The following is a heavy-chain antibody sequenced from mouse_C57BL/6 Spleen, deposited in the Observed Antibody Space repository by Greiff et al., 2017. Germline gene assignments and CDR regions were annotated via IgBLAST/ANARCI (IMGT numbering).Heavy chain of an antibody. CDR3: ARGIYYDYDEGYYAMDY. CDR1: GYSFTDYN. V-gene: IGHV1-39*01. CDR2: INPNYGTT. D-gene: IGHD2-4*01. Sequence: VQLQQSGPELVKPGASVKISCKASGYSFTDYNMNWVKQSNGKSLEWIGVINPNYGTTSYNQKFKGKATLTVDQSSSTAYMQLNSLTSEDSAVYYCARGIYYDYDEGYYAMDYWGQGTSVTVSS. J-gene: IGHJ4*01.